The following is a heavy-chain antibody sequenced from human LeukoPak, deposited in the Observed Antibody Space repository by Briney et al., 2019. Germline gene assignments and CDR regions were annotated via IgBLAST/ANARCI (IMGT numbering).Heavy chain of an antibody. V-gene: IGHV3-74*01. D-gene: IGHD6-19*01. J-gene: IGHJ3*02. CDR3: ALLASSGIAVTVDAFDI. CDR1: GFTFSSYW. Sequence: QPGGSLRLSCAASGFTFSSYWMHWVRQAPGKGLVWVSRINSDGSSTSYADSVKGRFTISRDNAKNTLYLQMNSLRAEDTAVYYCALLASSGIAVTVDAFDIWGQGTMVTVSS. CDR2: INSDGSST.